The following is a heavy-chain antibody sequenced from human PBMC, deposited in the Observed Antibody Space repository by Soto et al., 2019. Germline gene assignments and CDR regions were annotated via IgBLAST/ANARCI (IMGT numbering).Heavy chain of an antibody. J-gene: IGHJ4*02. V-gene: IGHV1-8*01. CDR1: GYTFTSYD. CDR2: MNPNSGNT. Sequence: GASVKVSCKASGYTFTSYDINWVRQATGQGLEWMGWMNPNSGNTGYAQKFQGRVTMTADQSTDTAYMELRSLKSEDTAVYYCARARYSGSYFTPLAYWGQGTLVTVSS. CDR3: ARARYSGSYFTPLAY. D-gene: IGHD1-26*01.